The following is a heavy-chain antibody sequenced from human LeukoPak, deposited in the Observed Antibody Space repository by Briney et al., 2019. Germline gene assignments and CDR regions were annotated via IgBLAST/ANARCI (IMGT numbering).Heavy chain of an antibody. Sequence: SQTLSLTCTVSGGSISSGSYYWSWIRQPAGKGLEWIGRIYTSGTTNYNPSLKSRVTVSVDTSKNQFSMKLSSVTAADTAVYYCARVGGLNPPNFYDRSGFFDYWGQGTLVTVSS. CDR3: ARVGGLNPPNFYDRSGFFDY. V-gene: IGHV4-61*02. CDR2: IYTSGTT. CDR1: GGSISSGSYY. D-gene: IGHD3-22*01. J-gene: IGHJ4*02.